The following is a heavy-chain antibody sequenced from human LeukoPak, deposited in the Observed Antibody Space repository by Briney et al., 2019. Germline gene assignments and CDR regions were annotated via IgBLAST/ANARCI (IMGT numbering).Heavy chain of an antibody. V-gene: IGHV3-48*04. D-gene: IGHD2-8*01. CDR1: GFTFSSYS. CDR3: ARDRHCVNGVCHSPPGMDV. Sequence: GGSLRLSCAASGFTFSSYSMNWVRQAPGKGLEWASYISGTGNTKYYADSVKGRFTISRDNAKNSLFLQMNSLRVEDTAVYYCARDRHCVNGVCHSPPGMDVWGQGTTVTVSS. J-gene: IGHJ6*02. CDR2: ISGTGNTK.